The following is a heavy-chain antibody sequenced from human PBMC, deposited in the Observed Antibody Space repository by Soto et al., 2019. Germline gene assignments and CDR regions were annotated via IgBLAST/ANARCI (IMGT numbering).Heavy chain of an antibody. D-gene: IGHD3-9*01. J-gene: IGHJ3*02. Sequence: GGSLRLSCAASGFTFSSYAMSWVRQAPGKGLEWVSAISGSGGSTYYADSVKGRFTISRDNSKNTLYLQMNSLRAEDTAVYYCAKVKYYDILTGYNDDFDIWGQGTMVTVSS. CDR3: AKVKYYDILTGYNDDFDI. CDR1: GFTFSSYA. CDR2: ISGSGGST. V-gene: IGHV3-23*01.